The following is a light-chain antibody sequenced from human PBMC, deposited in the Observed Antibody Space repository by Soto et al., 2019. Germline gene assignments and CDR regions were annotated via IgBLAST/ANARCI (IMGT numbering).Light chain of an antibody. CDR2: AAS. Sequence: AIQMTQSPSSLSASVGDRVTITCRASQGIRDELGWYQQKAGKAPNPLISAASRLQSGVPSRFSGRGSGTDFTLTISSLQPEDFATYYCLQDYDYPRTFGQGTKVDIK. CDR1: QGIRDE. V-gene: IGKV1-6*01. J-gene: IGKJ1*01. CDR3: LQDYDYPRT.